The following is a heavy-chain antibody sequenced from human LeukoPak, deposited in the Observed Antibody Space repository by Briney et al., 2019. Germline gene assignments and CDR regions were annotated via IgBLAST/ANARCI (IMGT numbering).Heavy chain of an antibody. D-gene: IGHD2-15*01. Sequence: SQTLSLTCSVFGDSISRSTYYWGWIRQPPGKGLEWIGSVHYSGTTYYNPSLESRVTLSMDMSKNQFSLRLSSVTAADTAVYYCARDLADSKSYWGQGTLVTVSS. V-gene: IGHV4-39*07. CDR2: VHYSGTT. CDR3: ARDLADSKSY. CDR1: GDSISRSTYY. J-gene: IGHJ4*02.